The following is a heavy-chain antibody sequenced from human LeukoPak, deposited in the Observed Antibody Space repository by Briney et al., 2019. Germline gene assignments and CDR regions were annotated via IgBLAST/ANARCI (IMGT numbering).Heavy chain of an antibody. J-gene: IGHJ6*03. CDR1: GGSISRYY. V-gene: IGHV4-4*07. Sequence: SETLSLTCTVSGGSISRYYWSWIRQPAGKGLEWIGRIYTSGSTNYNPSLKSRVTVSVDTSKNQFSLKLSSVTAADTAVYYCARLGPSGSYRNYYYYYMDVWGKGTTVTVSS. CDR2: IYTSGST. D-gene: IGHD1-26*01. CDR3: ARLGPSGSYRNYYYYYMDV.